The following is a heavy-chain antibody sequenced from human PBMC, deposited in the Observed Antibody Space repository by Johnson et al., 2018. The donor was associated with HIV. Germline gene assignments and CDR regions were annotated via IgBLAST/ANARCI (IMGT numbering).Heavy chain of an antibody. V-gene: IGHV3-30*01. CDR2: ISYDGSNK. D-gene: IGHD2-21*01. CDR1: GFTFSSYA. J-gene: IGHJ3*02. Sequence: QVQLVESGGGVVQPGRSLRLSCAASGFTFSSYAMHWVRQAPGKGLEWVAVISYDGSNKYYADSVKGRFTISRDNSKNTLYLQMNSLRAEDTAVYYCARAGVVVSTASHDAFDIWGQGTIVTVSS. CDR3: ARAGVVVSTASHDAFDI.